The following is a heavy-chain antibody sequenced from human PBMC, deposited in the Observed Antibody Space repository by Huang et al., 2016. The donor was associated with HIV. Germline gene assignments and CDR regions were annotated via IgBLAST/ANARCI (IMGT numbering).Heavy chain of an antibody. V-gene: IGHV1-46*01. CDR2: ISARGEVP. J-gene: IGHJ6*02. CDR3: AMDVRYLHSHYNGMDV. CDR1: GQTFTNYY. D-gene: IGHD5-18*01. Sequence: EQLMQSGAEVMKPGASVKISCKASGQTFTNYYVHWVRQAPGHGLEWVGIISARGEVPSAAQKFRVRLTMTRDAATNTAYMELSSLTSADTAIYHCAMDVRYLHSHYNGMDVWGQGTTVIVSS.